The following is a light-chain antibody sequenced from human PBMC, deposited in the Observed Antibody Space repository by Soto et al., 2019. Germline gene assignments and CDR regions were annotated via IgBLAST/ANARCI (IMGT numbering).Light chain of an antibody. CDR3: QHFVNSLTWT. Sequence: EIVVTQSPATLSVSPGERVTLSCRASQSVSSSLAWYQQRPGQAPRLLIYDTSTRAAGIAARFSGSGSGTEFTLTISRLEPEDFAVYYCQHFVNSLTWTFGQGTKVEIK. CDR1: QSVSSS. V-gene: IGKV3-15*01. CDR2: DTS. J-gene: IGKJ1*01.